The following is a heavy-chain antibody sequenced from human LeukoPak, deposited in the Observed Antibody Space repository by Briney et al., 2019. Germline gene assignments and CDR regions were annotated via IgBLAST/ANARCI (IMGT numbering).Heavy chain of an antibody. D-gene: IGHD1-1*01. Sequence: GGSLRLSCAASGFTVSSNYMSWVRQAPGKGLEWVSVIYSGGSTYYADSVKGRFTIFRDNSKNTLYLQMNSLRAEDTALYYCARSRMYSWNDDAFDLWGQGTMVTVSS. CDR2: IYSGGST. J-gene: IGHJ3*01. CDR3: ARSRMYSWNDDAFDL. CDR1: GFTVSSNY. V-gene: IGHV3-53*01.